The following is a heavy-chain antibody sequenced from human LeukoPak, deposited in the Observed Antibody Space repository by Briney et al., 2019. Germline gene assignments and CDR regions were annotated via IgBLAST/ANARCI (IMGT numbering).Heavy chain of an antibody. CDR1: GFTVSSNY. J-gene: IGHJ6*02. V-gene: IGHV3-53*01. CDR3: ARTRPEFAYGMDV. Sequence: PGGSLRLSCAVSGFTVSSNYMSWVHQAPGKGLDWVSVIYSGGDIYYADSVKGRFTISSDNSKNTLYLQMHSLRADDTAVYYCARTRPEFAYGMDVWGQGTTVTVSS. CDR2: IYSGGDI.